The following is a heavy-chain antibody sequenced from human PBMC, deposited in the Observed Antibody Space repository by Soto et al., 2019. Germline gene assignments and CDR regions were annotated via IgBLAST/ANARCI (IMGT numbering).Heavy chain of an antibody. CDR2: IYYSGST. J-gene: IGHJ4*02. CDR3: ARPIGEGYFDY. V-gene: IGHV4-39*01. D-gene: IGHD3-10*01. Sequence: KPSETLSLTCTVSGGSISSSSYYWGWIRQPPGKGLEWIGSIYYSGSTYYNPSLKSRVTISVDTSKNQFSLKLSSVTAADTAVYYCARPIGEGYFDYWGQGTLVTVSS. CDR1: GGSISSSSYY.